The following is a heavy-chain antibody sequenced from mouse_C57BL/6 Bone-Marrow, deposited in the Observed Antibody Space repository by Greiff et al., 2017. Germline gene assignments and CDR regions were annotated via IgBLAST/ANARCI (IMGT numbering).Heavy chain of an antibody. Sequence: LEWVATIRDGGSYTYYPDNVKGRFTISRDNAKNNLYLQMSHLKSEDTAMYYCARDYSDYWGQGTSVTVSA. CDR2: IRDGGSYT. D-gene: IGHD2-1*01. CDR3: ARDYSDY. J-gene: IGHJ4*01. V-gene: IGHV5-4*01.